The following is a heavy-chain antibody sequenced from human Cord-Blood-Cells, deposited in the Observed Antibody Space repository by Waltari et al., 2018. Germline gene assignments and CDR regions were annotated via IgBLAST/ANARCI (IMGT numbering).Heavy chain of an antibody. CDR3: ARDGVPAARGWFDP. D-gene: IGHD2-2*01. CDR2: IYSGGRT. V-gene: IGHV3-53*01. J-gene: IGHJ5*02. CDR1: GFTVSSNY. Sequence: EVQLVESGGGLIQPGGSLRLSCAASGFTVSSNYMSWVRQAPGKGLEWVSVIYSGGRTYYADSGKGRFTISRDNSKNTLYLQMNSLRAEDTAVYYCARDGVPAARGWFDPWGQGTLVTVSS.